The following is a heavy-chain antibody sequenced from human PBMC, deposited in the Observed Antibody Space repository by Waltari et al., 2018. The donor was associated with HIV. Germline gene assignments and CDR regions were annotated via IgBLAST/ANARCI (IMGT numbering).Heavy chain of an antibody. J-gene: IGHJ5*02. D-gene: IGHD5-12*01. V-gene: IGHV4-61*02. CDR3: ARAVVGGYDLGNNWFDP. CDR2: LYTSGST. Sequence: QVQLQESGPGLVKPSQTLSLTCTVSGGSIRSGSSHCSWIRQPAGKGLEWIGRLYTSGSTDYNPSLKSRATISGDTSKNKFSLKLSSVTAADTAVYYCARAVVGGYDLGNNWFDPWGQGTLVTVSS. CDR1: GGSIRSGSSH.